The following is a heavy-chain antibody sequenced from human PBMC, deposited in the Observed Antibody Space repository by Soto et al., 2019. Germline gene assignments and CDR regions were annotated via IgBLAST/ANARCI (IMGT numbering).Heavy chain of an antibody. CDR1: GYTFTSYA. CDR2: INAGNGNT. Sequence: VSVKVSCKASGYTFTSYAMHWVRHAPGQRLEWMGWINAGNGNTKYSQKFQGRVTITRDTSASTAYMELSSLRSEDTAVYYCGRTDTTYYYYYYGMDVWGQGTTVTAP. CDR3: GRTDTTYYYYYYGMDV. D-gene: IGHD1-1*01. V-gene: IGHV1-3*01. J-gene: IGHJ6*02.